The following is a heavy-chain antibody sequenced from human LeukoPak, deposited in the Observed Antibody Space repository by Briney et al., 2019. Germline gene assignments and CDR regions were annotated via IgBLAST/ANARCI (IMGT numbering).Heavy chain of an antibody. CDR3: ARGEGPYPSSWYTPSEYFQH. J-gene: IGHJ1*01. CDR1: GCTFTSYD. V-gene: IGHV1-8*01. Sequence: GASVKVSCKASGCTFTSYDINWVRQATGQGLEWMGWMNPNSGNTGYAQKFQGRVTMTRNTSISTAYMELSSLRSEDTAVYYCARGEGPYPSSWYTPSEYFQHWGQGALVTVSS. CDR2: MNPNSGNT. D-gene: IGHD6-13*01.